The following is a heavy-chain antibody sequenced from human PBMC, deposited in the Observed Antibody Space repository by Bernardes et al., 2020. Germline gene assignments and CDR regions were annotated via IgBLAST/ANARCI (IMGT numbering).Heavy chain of an antibody. J-gene: IGHJ6*02. CDR1: GFTFSSYG. D-gene: IGHD2-2*01. V-gene: IGHV3-33*01. CDR3: ARGEIVVVPAARLYGMDG. Sequence: GGSLRLSCAASGFTFSSYGMHWVRQAPGKGLEWVAVIWYDGSNKYYADSVRGRFTISRDNSKNTLYLQMNSLRAEDTAVYYCARGEIVVVPAARLYGMDGWGQGTTVTVAS. CDR2: IWYDGSNK.